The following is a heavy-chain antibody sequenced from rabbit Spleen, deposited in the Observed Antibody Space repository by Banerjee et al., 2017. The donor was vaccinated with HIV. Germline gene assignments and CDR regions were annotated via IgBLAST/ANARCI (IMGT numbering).Heavy chain of an antibody. CDR3: AGDLAGFIGCNFNV. J-gene: IGHJ4*01. CDR1: GFSFSDRDV. V-gene: IGHV1S45*01. CDR2: INTATGNA. Sequence: QEQLEECGGGLVKPEGSLTLTCKAGGFSFSDRDVMCWVRQAPGKGLEWIGCINTATGNAVYARLAKGLFTTTKTSSTAVTLQMTSLTAADAATYFFAGDLAGFIGCNFNVWGPGTLVTVS. D-gene: IGHD4-1*01.